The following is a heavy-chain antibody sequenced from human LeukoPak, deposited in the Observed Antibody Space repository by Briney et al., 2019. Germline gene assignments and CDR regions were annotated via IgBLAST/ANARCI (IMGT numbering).Heavy chain of an antibody. CDR2: IYHSGSP. CDR3: ARGARYSSSSYGY. J-gene: IGHJ4*02. V-gene: IGHV4-38-2*02. CDR1: GYSISSGYY. Sequence: SETLSLTCTVSGYSISSGYYWGWLRQPPGKGLEWIGSIYHSGSPYYNPSLKSRVTISVDTSKNQFSLKLSSVTAADTAVYYCARGARYSSSSYGYWGQGTLVTVSS. D-gene: IGHD6-6*01.